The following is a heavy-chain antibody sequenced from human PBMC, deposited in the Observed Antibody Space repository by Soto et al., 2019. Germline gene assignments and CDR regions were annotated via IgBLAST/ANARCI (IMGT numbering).Heavy chain of an antibody. D-gene: IGHD3-22*01. CDR2: IIPIFGTA. J-gene: IGHJ4*02. V-gene: IGHV1-69*01. CDR1: GGTFSSYA. CDR3: ARAQVSADSRGYPFDY. Sequence: QVQLVQSGAEVKKPGSSVKVSCKASGGTFSSYAISWVRQAPGQGLEWMGGIIPIFGTANYAQKFQGRVTYAAYESTSTADMGLSSLRSEDTAVYYCARAQVSADSRGYPFDYWGQGTLVTVSS.